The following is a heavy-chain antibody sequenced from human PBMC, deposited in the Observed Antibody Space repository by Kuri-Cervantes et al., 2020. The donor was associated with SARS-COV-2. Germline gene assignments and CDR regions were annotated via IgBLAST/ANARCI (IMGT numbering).Heavy chain of an antibody. D-gene: IGHD1-26*01. Sequence: GGSLRLSCMGSGFRFTTYWIGWVRQMPGKGLEWMAIIYPTDSDTRYSPSFQGQVTISADKSISTAYLQWSSLKASDSAMYYCARTRGSYYTDAFDLWGQGTMVTVSS. J-gene: IGHJ3*01. V-gene: IGHV5-51*01. CDR1: GFRFTTYW. CDR3: ARTRGSYYTDAFDL. CDR2: IYPTDSDT.